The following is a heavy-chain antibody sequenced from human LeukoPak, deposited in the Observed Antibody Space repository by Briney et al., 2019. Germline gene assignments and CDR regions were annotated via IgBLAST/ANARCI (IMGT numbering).Heavy chain of an antibody. D-gene: IGHD3-22*01. CDR1: GGYVNRGTFF. J-gene: IGHJ4*02. CDR2: ISNSGST. Sequence: SETLSLTCAVSGGYVNRGTFFWTWIRKPPGKGLEWIGYISNSGSTNYHPSLKSRVTISVDTSKNQFSLKLSSVTAADTAVYYCASGYDSSGYYRNWGQGTLVTVSS. CDR3: ASGYDSSGYYRN. V-gene: IGHV4-61*01.